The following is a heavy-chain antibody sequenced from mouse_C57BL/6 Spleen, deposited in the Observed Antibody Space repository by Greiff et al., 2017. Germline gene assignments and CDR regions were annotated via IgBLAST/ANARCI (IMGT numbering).Heavy chain of an antibody. D-gene: IGHD1-1*02. CDR3: ARSDYAFPWYFDV. Sequence: VQLQQPGAELVKPGASVKLSCKASGYTFTSYWMQWVKQRPGQGLEWIGEIDPSDSYTNYNQKFKGKATLTVETSSSTAYMQLSSLTSEDSAVYYCARSDYAFPWYFDVWGTGTTVTVSS. J-gene: IGHJ1*03. V-gene: IGHV1-50*01. CDR2: IDPSDSYT. CDR1: GYTFTSYW.